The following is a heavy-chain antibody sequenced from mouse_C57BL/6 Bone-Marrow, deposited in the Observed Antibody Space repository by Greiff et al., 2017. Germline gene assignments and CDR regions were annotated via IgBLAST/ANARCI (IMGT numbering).Heavy chain of an antibody. Sequence: VKLVEPGAELVRPGTSVKMSCKASGYTFTNYWIGWAKQRPGHGLEWIGDIYPGGGYTNYNEKFKGKATLTADKSSSTAYMQFSSLTSEDSAIYYCAREGYYGSSLFAYWGQGTLVTVSA. CDR1: GYTFTNYW. J-gene: IGHJ3*01. CDR3: AREGYYGSSLFAY. CDR2: IYPGGGYT. V-gene: IGHV1-63*01. D-gene: IGHD1-1*01.